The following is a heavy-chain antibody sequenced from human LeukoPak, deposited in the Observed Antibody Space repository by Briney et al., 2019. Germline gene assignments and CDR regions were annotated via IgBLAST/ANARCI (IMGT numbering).Heavy chain of an antibody. J-gene: IGHJ4*02. V-gene: IGHV1-18*04. CDR3: ARGATVTAKSDY. CDR1: GYTFTGYY. D-gene: IGHD4-17*01. Sequence: ASVKVSCKASGYTFTGYYIHWVRQAPGQGLEWMGWISAYNGNTNYAQKLQGRVTMTTDTSTSTAYMELRSLRSDDTAVYYCARGATVTAKSDYWGQGTLVTVSS. CDR2: ISAYNGNT.